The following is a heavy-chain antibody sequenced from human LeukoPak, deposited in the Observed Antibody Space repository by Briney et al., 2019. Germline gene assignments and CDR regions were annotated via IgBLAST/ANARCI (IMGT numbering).Heavy chain of an antibody. Sequence: PGGSLRLSCAASGFTFASYAMSWVRQAPGKGLEWVSAISGSGSRTYYADSVKGRFTISRDNSKNTLYLQMNSLRAEDTAVYYCAKMQGPTPVNKYFDFWGQGTLVTVSS. CDR3: AKMQGPTPVNKYFDF. D-gene: IGHD4-17*01. J-gene: IGHJ4*02. V-gene: IGHV3-23*01. CDR2: ISGSGSRT. CDR1: GFTFASYA.